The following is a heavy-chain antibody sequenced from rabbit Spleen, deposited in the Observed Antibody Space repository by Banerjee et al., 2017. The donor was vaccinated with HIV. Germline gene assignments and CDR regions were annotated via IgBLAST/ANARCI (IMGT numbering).Heavy chain of an antibody. CDR2: IEPIFGNT. D-gene: IGHD3-1*01. V-gene: IGHV1S7*01. CDR3: VRDTWHFNL. J-gene: IGHJ4*01. CDR1: GFDFSNYG. Sequence: QLTETGGGLVQPGGSLKLSCKASGFDFSNYGVSWVRQAPGKGLEWIGYIEPIFGNTYYANWVNGRFTISSHNAQNTLYLQLNSLTAADTATYFCVRDTWHFNLWGQGTLVTVS.